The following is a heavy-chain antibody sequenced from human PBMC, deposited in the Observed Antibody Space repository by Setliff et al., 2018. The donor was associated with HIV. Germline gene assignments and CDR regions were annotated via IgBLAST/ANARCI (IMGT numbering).Heavy chain of an antibody. D-gene: IGHD3-22*01. J-gene: IGHJ4*02. Sequence: PGGSLRLSCAASGFTFSSYWMHWVRQAPGKGLVWVFGMNTDSSSTRYADSVKGRFTISRDNAKNMLYLQMNSLSADDTAVYYCVRGSGYYYFDNWGQGALVTVSS. CDR3: VRGSGYYYFDN. CDR2: MNTDSSST. V-gene: IGHV3-74*01. CDR1: GFTFSSYW.